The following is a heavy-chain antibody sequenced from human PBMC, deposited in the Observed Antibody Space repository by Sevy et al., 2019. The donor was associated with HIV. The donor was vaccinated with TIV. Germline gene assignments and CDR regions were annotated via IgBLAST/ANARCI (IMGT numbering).Heavy chain of an antibody. D-gene: IGHD3-22*01. CDR2: INAGNGNT. CDR1: GYTFTSYA. J-gene: IGHJ6*02. Sequence: ASVKVSCKASGYTFTSYAMHWVRQAPGQRLEWMGWINAGNGNTKYSQKFQGRVTITRDTSASTAYMELSSLRSEERAVYYCARGYYDSSGYYYYYYGMDVWGQGTTVTVSS. CDR3: ARGYYDSSGYYYYYYGMDV. V-gene: IGHV1-3*01.